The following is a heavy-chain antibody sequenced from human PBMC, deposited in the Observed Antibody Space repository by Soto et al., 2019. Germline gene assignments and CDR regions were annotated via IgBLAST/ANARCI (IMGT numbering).Heavy chain of an antibody. Sequence: VQLVESGGGVVQPGRSLRLSCAASGFTFSDYAMQWVRQAPGKGLEWVAVVSHDGRNTHYADSVKGRFTISSDSSKNTVSLEMTSLRAEDTAVYYCAKGGRQWLVTSDFNYWGQGALVTVSS. D-gene: IGHD6-19*01. CDR2: VSHDGRNT. CDR3: AKGGRQWLVTSDFNY. J-gene: IGHJ4*02. V-gene: IGHV3-30*18. CDR1: GFTFSDYA.